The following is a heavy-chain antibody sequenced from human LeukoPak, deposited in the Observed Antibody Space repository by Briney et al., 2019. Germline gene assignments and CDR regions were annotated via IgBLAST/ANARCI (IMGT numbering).Heavy chain of an antibody. Sequence: VASVKVSCKASGYTFTSYGISWVRQAPGQGLEWMGWISAYNGNTNYAQKSQGRVTMTRDTSISTAYMELSRLRSDDTAVYSCARSTTPNENEYFEHWGQGTLVTVSS. CDR3: ARSTTPNENEYFEH. CDR1: GYTFTSYG. V-gene: IGHV1-18*01. J-gene: IGHJ1*01. D-gene: IGHD2/OR15-2a*01. CDR2: ISAYNGNT.